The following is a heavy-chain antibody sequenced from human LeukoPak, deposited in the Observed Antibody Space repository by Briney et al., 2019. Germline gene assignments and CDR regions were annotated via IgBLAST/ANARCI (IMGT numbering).Heavy chain of an antibody. V-gene: IGHV4-34*01. CDR1: GGSFSGYY. J-gene: IGHJ4*02. CDR3: ASLVSWPLVPN. D-gene: IGHD2-8*02. Sequence: PSETLSLTCAVYGGSFSGYYWSWIRQPPGKGLEWIGEINHSGSTNYNPSLKSRVTISVDTSKNQFSLKLSSVTAADTAVYYCASLVSWPLVPNWGLGTLVTVSS. CDR2: INHSGST.